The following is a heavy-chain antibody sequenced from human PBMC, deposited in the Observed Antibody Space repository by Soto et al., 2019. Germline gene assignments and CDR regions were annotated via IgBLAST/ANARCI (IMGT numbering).Heavy chain of an antibody. Sequence: PGGSLRLSCTASGFTFGDYAMSWFRQAPGKGLEWVGFIRSKAYGGTTEYAASVKGRFTISRDDSKSIAYLQMNSLKTEDTAVYYCTRDHSPGYSSSWSIKVYYYYYGMDVWGQGTTVTVSS. CDR3: TRDHSPGYSSSWSIKVYYYYYGMDV. V-gene: IGHV3-49*03. CDR1: GFTFGDYA. J-gene: IGHJ6*02. D-gene: IGHD6-13*01. CDR2: IRSKAYGGTT.